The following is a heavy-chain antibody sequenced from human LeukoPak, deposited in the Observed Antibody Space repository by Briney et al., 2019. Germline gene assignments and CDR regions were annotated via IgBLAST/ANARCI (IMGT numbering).Heavy chain of an antibody. D-gene: IGHD3-3*01. J-gene: IGHJ4*02. CDR1: GGSFSGYY. Sequence: ASETLSLTCAVYGGSFSGYYWSWIRQPPGKGLEWIGEINHSGSTNYNPSLKSRVTISVDTSKNQFSLKLSSVTAADTAVYYCARMWDFWSGYRKVYYFDYWGQGTLVTVSS. CDR3: ARMWDFWSGYRKVYYFDY. CDR2: INHSGST. V-gene: IGHV4-34*01.